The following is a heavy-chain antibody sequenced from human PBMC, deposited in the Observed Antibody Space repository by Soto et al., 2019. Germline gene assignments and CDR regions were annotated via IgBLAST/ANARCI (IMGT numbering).Heavy chain of an antibody. D-gene: IGHD1-20*01. CDR1: GDTXNTYD. V-gene: IGHV1-2*02. CDR3: APTITGTMSLDY. Sequence: SXKVSFKASGDTXNTYDIHWVRQATGHGLEWMGWINPNSGGTNYAQKFQGRVTMTRDTYISTAYMELSRLRSHDTAVYYCAPTITGTMSLDYWGRGTLVTVSS. CDR2: INPNSGGT. J-gene: IGHJ4*02.